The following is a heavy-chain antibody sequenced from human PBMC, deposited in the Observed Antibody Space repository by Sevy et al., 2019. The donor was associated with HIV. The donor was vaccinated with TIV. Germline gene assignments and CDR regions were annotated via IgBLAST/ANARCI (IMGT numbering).Heavy chain of an antibody. CDR3: ARDRVPAAGNLEYFQY. Sequence: GGSLRLSCAASGFSFSSYAMHWVRQAPGKGLEWVAVISYDGSNKYYADSVKGRFTISRDNSKKTLYLQMNSLRVEDTAVYYCARDRVPAAGNLEYFQYWGQGTLVTVSS. V-gene: IGHV3-30*04. CDR2: ISYDGSNK. J-gene: IGHJ1*01. CDR1: GFSFSSYA. D-gene: IGHD6-13*01.